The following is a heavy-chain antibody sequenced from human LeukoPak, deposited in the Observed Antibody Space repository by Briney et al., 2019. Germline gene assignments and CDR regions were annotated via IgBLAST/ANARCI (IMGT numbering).Heavy chain of an antibody. J-gene: IGHJ6*03. V-gene: IGHV3-30*02. Sequence: GGSLRLSCAASGFTFSSYGMHWVRQAPGKGLEWVASIRYDGSNKYYADSVKGRFTISRDNSKNTLYLQMNSLRAEDTAVYYCAKDSGDSSGYYYAYYMDVWGKGTTVTVSS. D-gene: IGHD3-22*01. CDR2: IRYDGSNK. CDR3: AKDSGDSSGYYYAYYMDV. CDR1: GFTFSSYG.